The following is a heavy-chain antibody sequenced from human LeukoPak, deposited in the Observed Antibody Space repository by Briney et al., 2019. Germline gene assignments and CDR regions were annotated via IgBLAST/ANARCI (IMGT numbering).Heavy chain of an antibody. CDR3: ARDSDYYYGSGSYYRGVY. CDR2: IIPIFGTA. CDR1: GGTFSSYA. Sequence: SVKVSCKASGGTFSSYAISWVRQAPGQGLEWMGGIIPIFGTANYAQKFQGRVTITADEPTSTASMELSSLRSEDTAVYYCARDSDYYYGSGSYYRGVYWGQGTLVTVSS. V-gene: IGHV1-69*01. J-gene: IGHJ4*02. D-gene: IGHD3-10*01.